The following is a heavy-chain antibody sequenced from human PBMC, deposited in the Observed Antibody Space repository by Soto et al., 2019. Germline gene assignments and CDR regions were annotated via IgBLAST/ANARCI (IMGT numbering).Heavy chain of an antibody. J-gene: IGHJ4*02. D-gene: IGHD2-21*01. CDR3: ARDGGDCYTWAFDS. CDR2: IYHSGST. CDR1: GGSISSGCYS. V-gene: IGHV4-30-2*01. Sequence: QLQLQESGSGLVKPSQTLSLTCAVSGGSISSGCYSWSWIRQPPGKVLEWIGYIYHSGSTYYNPSLKSRVTISVDRSTNQFSLKLSSVTAADTAVYYCARDGGDCYTWAFDSWGQGTLVTVSS.